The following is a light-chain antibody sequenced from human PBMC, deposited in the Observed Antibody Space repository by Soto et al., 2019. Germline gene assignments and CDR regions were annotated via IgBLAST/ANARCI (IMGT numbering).Light chain of an antibody. CDR1: QSVSGN. Sequence: EIVMTQSPVTLSVSPGERATLSCRASQSVSGNLAWYQQNPGQAPRLLIYGASTRATGIPARFSGSGSGTEXXXXIXXLXSEDFAVYYCQQYNKWPLTFGGGTKVEIK. V-gene: IGKV3-15*01. CDR3: QQYNKWPLT. J-gene: IGKJ4*01. CDR2: GAS.